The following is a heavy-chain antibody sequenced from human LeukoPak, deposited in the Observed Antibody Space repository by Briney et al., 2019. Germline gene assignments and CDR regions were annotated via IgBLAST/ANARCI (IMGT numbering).Heavy chain of an antibody. V-gene: IGHV4-59*01. J-gene: IGHJ4*02. CDR1: GGSISSYY. CDR2: IYYSGST. CDR3: ARTNVVVQNYFDY. D-gene: IGHD2-2*01. Sequence: KSSETPSLTCTVSGGSISSYYWSWIRQPPGKGLEWIGYIYYSGSTNYNPSLKSRVTISVDTSKNQFSLKLSSVTAADTAVYYCARTNVVVQNYFDYWGQGTLVTVSS.